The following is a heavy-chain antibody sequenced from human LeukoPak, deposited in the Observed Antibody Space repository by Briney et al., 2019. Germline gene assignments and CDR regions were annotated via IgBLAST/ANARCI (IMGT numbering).Heavy chain of an antibody. J-gene: IGHJ4*02. D-gene: IGHD3-3*01. Sequence: GGSLRLSCAAAGFTFSDYYMSWVRQAPGKGLEWVSYISSSGSTIYYADSVKGRFTISSDNAKNSLYLQMNSLRAEDTAVYYCARGGRLRFLEWLAYFDYWGQGTLVTVSS. CDR1: GFTFSDYY. CDR2: ISSSGSTI. CDR3: ARGGRLRFLEWLAYFDY. V-gene: IGHV3-11*01.